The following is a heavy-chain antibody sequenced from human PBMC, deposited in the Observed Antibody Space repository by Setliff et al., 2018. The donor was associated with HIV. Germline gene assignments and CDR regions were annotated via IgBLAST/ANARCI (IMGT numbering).Heavy chain of an antibody. Sequence: TLSLTCTVSGQFISDGYYWGWIRQPPGKGLEWIGSVYHSGKTYYNPSLKSRVTMSADTSKNQISLMLRSMTAADTAVYYCAKHDFGEGSCFDPWGKGSLVTVSS. CDR2: VYHSGKT. D-gene: IGHD3-16*01. CDR3: AKHDFGEGSCFDP. J-gene: IGHJ5*02. CDR1: GQFISDGYY. V-gene: IGHV4-38-2*02.